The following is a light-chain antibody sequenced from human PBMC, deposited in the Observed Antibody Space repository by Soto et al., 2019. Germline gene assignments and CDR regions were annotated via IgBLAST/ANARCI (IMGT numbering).Light chain of an antibody. Sequence: QCVLTQPASVSGSPLRSITISCTGTDSDVGSYNLVSWYQQHPGKAPKLVIYKGSERPSGDSNRFSGSKSGNTASLTISGLQAEDEADYYCCSYAGSSTFYVFGTGTKVTVL. V-gene: IGLV2-23*01. CDR2: KGS. CDR1: DSDVGSYNL. CDR3: CSYAGSSTFYV. J-gene: IGLJ1*01.